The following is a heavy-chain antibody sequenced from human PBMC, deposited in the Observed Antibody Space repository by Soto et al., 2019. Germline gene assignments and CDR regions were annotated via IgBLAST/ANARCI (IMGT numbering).Heavy chain of an antibody. J-gene: IGHJ6*02. V-gene: IGHV1-8*01. Sequence: ASVKVSCKASGYTFTSYDINWVRQATGQGLEWMGWMNPNSGNTGYAQKFQGRVTMTRNTSISTAYMELSSLRSEDAAVYYCARGSVTSPPRYYYYGMDVWGQGTTVTVSS. CDR2: MNPNSGNT. CDR1: GYTFTSYD. CDR3: ARGSVTSPPRYYYYGMDV. D-gene: IGHD4-4*01.